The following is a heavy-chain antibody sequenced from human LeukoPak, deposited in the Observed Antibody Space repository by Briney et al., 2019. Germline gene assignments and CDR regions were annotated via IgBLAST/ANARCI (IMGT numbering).Heavy chain of an antibody. V-gene: IGHV1-69*13. CDR3: ARDTNYYMDV. CDR2: IIPIFGTA. J-gene: IGHJ6*03. Sequence: SVKVSCKASGGTFSSYAISWVGQAPGQGLEWMGGIIPIFGTANYAQKFQGRVTLTADESTSTAYMELSSLRPEDTAVYYCARDTNYYMDVWGKGTTVTVSS. CDR1: GGTFSSYA.